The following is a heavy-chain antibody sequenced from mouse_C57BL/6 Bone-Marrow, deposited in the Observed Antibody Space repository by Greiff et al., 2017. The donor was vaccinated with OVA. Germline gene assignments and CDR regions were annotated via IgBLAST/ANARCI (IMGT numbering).Heavy chain of an antibody. D-gene: IGHD2-12*01. CDR3: ARKLYLHCDY. CDR1: GYTFTSYW. Sequence: VKLQESGAELVRPGSSVKLSCKASGYTFTSYWMHWVKQRPIQGLEWIGNIDPSDSETHYNQKFKDKATLTVDKSSITAYMQLSSLTSEASAVSYCARKLYLHCDYWGQGTTLTVSS. J-gene: IGHJ2*01. V-gene: IGHV1-52*01. CDR2: IDPSDSET.